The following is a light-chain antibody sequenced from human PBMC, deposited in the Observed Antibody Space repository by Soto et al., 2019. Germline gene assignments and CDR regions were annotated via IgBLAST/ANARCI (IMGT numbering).Light chain of an antibody. CDR2: DVS. CDR1: SSDVGGYNY. V-gene: IGLV2-14*01. J-gene: IGLJ1*01. CDR3: SSYTSSSTYV. Sequence: QSVLTQPASVSGSPGQSITISCTGTSSDVGGYNYVSWYQQHPGKAPKLMIYDVSNRPSGVSNRFSGSKSGNTASLTISGLQAEDEGDYYSSSYTSSSTYVFGSGTNVNVL.